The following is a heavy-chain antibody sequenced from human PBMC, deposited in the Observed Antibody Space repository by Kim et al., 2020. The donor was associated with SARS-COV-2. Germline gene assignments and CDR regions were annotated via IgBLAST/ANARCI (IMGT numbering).Heavy chain of an antibody. CDR2: MYYSGSI. Sequence: SETLSLTCTVSSGSVSSGSYYWSWIRQPPGKGLEWIGYMYYSGSINYNPSLKSRVTISIDTSKNQFSLKLSSVTAADTAVYYCARAPGTRSGWFDPWGQGTLVTVSS. CDR1: SGSVSSGSYY. CDR3: ARAPGTRSGWFDP. D-gene: IGHD1-1*01. J-gene: IGHJ5*02. V-gene: IGHV4-61*01.